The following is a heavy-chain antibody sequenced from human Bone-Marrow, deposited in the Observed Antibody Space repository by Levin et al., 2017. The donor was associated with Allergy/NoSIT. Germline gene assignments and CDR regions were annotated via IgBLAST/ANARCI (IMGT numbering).Heavy chain of an antibody. D-gene: IGHD3-22*01. Sequence: PGGSLRLSCAVSGYSISSAYYWGWIRQPPGKGLEWIGSIYHSGSTNYNPSLKSRVTISLDTSKNQFSLKLSSVTAADTAVYYCARAGSTSGYYFGSYWGQGTLVTVSS. J-gene: IGHJ4*02. V-gene: IGHV4-38-2*01. CDR2: IYHSGST. CDR1: GYSISSAYY. CDR3: ARAGSTSGYYFGSY.